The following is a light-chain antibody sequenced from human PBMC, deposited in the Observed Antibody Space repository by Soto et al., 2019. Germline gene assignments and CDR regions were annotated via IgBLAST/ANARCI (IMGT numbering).Light chain of an antibody. Sequence: DIQMTQSPSSLSASAGDRVTITCRASQRISSSLNWYQQKPGKAPKPLIYAASTLQRGVPSRFSGSGSGTDFTLTINGLQSDDFATYYCQQSDSTPPTFGQGNKVEI. J-gene: IGKJ1*01. V-gene: IGKV1-39*01. CDR1: QRISSS. CDR2: AAS. CDR3: QQSDSTPPT.